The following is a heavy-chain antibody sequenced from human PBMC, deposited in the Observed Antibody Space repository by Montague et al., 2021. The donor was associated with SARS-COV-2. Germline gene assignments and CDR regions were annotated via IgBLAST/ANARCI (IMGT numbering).Heavy chain of an antibody. J-gene: IGHJ5*02. V-gene: IGHV4-39*01. CDR1: GGSISSSSYY. CDR2: IYYSGST. Sequence: LVKPTQTLTLTCTVSGGSISSSSYYWGWIRQPPGKGLEWIGSIYYSGSTYYNPSLKSRVTISVDTSKNQFPLKLSSVTAADTAVYYCARQEDILTGYYKSWFDPWGQGTLVTVSS. D-gene: IGHD3-9*01. CDR3: ARQEDILTGYYKSWFDP.